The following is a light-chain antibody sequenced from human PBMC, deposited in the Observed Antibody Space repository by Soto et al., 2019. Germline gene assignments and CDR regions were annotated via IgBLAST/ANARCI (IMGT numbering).Light chain of an antibody. CDR3: QQYNNWPPIT. J-gene: IGKJ5*01. V-gene: IGKV3-15*01. CDR2: GAS. Sequence: EIVMTQSPATLSVSPGERATLSCRASQSVSSNLAWYQQKPGQAPRLLIYGASTRATGIPARFSGSGSGTDFTLTISSLQPEDFAVYYCQQYNNWPPITFGQGTQVEIK. CDR1: QSVSSN.